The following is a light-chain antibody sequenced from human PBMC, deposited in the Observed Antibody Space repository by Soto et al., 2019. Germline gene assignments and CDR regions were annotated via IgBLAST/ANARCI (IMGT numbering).Light chain of an antibody. CDR2: SSN. CDR3: ATWDDSLKAVV. CDR1: SSNIGGNT. Sequence: QSVLTQPPSTSGTPGQRVTISCSGSSSNIGGNTVNWYQQLPGTAPKLLIYSSNQRPSGVPDRFSGSKSGTSASLAISGLQSEDEADYYCATWDDSLKAVVFGGGTKVTVL. V-gene: IGLV1-44*01. J-gene: IGLJ2*01.